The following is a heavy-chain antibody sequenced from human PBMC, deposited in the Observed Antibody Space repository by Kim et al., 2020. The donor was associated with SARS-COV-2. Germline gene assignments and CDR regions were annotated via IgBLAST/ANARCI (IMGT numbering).Heavy chain of an antibody. J-gene: IGHJ6*02. CDR3: ARKGPGSGSPTSTYYYGMDV. V-gene: IGHV4-34*01. Sequence: RVTISVDTSKNQFSLKLSSVTAADTAVYYCARKGPGSGSPTSTYYYGMDVWGQGTTVTVSS. D-gene: IGHD3-10*01.